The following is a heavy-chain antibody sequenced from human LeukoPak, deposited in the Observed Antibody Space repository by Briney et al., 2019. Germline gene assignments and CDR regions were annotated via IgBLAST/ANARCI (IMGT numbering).Heavy chain of an antibody. J-gene: IGHJ4*02. D-gene: IGHD3-16*01. Sequence: SETLSLTCAVYGGSFSGYYWSWIRQPPGKGLEWIGEINHSGSTNYNPSLKSRVTISVDTSKNQFSLKLSSVTAADTAVYYCARARGGYWGQGTLVIVSS. CDR2: INHSGST. CDR1: GGSFSGYY. V-gene: IGHV4-34*01. CDR3: ARARGGY.